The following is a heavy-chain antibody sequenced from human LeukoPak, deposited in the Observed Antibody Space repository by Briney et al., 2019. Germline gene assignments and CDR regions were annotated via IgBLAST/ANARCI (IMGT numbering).Heavy chain of an antibody. CDR2: ITSSGSII. Sequence: GRSLRLSCAASGFTFSIYEMNWVRQAPGKGLEWVAYITSSGSIIYYADSVKGRFTISRDNAKNSLYLQMNSLRAEDTAGYYCTRTQYSSGWTFDYWGQGTLVTVSS. D-gene: IGHD6-19*01. V-gene: IGHV3-48*03. CDR1: GFTFSIYE. J-gene: IGHJ4*02. CDR3: TRTQYSSGWTFDY.